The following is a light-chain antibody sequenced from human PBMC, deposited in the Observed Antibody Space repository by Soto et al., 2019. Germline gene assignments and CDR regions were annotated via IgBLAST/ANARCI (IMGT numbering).Light chain of an antibody. V-gene: IGKV1-5*01. CDR2: DVS. CDR1: EIISSW. CDR3: QHYNSYLRT. Sequence: DIQMTQSPSTLSASVGDRVTIACRASEIISSWLAWYQQKPGKAPKLLIYDVSSLESGVPSRFSGSGSGTEFTLTISSLQPDDFATYYCQHYNSYLRTFGQGTNLEIK. J-gene: IGKJ2*01.